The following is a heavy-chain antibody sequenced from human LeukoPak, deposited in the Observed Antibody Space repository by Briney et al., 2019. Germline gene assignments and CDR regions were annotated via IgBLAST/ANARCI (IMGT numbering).Heavy chain of an antibody. D-gene: IGHD5-24*01. CDR1: GYSFTSFD. Sequence: EASVKVSCKASGYSFTSFDINWVRQAPGQGLEWMGWINTNTGNPTYAQGFTGRFVFSLDTSVSTAYLQISSLKAEDTAFYYCARRRRDGYNFPDYWGQGTLVTVSS. J-gene: IGHJ4*02. V-gene: IGHV7-4-1*02. CDR2: INTNTGNP. CDR3: ARRRRDGYNFPDY.